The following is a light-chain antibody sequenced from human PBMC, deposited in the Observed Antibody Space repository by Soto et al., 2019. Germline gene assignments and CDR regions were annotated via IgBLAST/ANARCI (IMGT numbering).Light chain of an antibody. CDR1: QSVITN. V-gene: IGKV3-15*01. CDR3: QHYNHWPMYT. CDR2: GAS. J-gene: IGKJ2*01. Sequence: ELVMTQSPATLSASPGERATLSCRASQSVITNVAWYHQKPGQAPRLLIYGASTRATGIPARFSGSGSGTEFTLTISSLQSEDFAVYYCQHYNHWPMYTFGQGTKVEIK.